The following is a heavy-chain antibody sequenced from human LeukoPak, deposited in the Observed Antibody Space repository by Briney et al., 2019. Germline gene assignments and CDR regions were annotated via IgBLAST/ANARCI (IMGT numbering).Heavy chain of an antibody. Sequence: SETLSLTCAVYGGSFSGYYWSWIRQPPGKGLEWIGEINHSGSTNYNPSLKSRVTISVDTSKNQFSLKLSSVTAADTAVYYCARRITIFGVVAYYYYGMDVWGQGTTVTVSS. CDR3: ARRITIFGVVAYYYYGMDV. CDR1: GGSFSGYY. D-gene: IGHD3-3*01. V-gene: IGHV4-34*01. CDR2: INHSGST. J-gene: IGHJ6*02.